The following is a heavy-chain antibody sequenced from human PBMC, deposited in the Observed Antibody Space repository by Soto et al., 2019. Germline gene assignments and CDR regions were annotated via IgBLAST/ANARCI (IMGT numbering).Heavy chain of an antibody. CDR2: IYYSGST. Sequence: QVQLQESGPGLVRPSETLSLTCTVSGGSISRYYWSWIRQPPGKGLEWIGYIYYSGSTNYNPSLESRVTISLDTSKNQFSLKLSSVTAADTALYYCARFKTGTTPQVDWYLDLWGRGTLVTVSS. D-gene: IGHD1-7*01. CDR1: GGSISRYY. V-gene: IGHV4-59*01. J-gene: IGHJ2*01. CDR3: ARFKTGTTPQVDWYLDL.